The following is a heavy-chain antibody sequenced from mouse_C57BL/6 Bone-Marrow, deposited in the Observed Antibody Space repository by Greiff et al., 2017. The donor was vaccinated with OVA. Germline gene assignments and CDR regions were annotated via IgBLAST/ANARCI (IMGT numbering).Heavy chain of an antibody. CDR2: INHNSGST. CDR1: GYTFTSYW. V-gene: IGHV1-64*01. D-gene: IGHD3-1*01. Sequence: QVQLKQPGAELVKPGASVKLSCKASGYTFTSYWMHWVKPRPGPGLEWIGMINHNSGSTNYNEKFKSKATMHVDKSSSTAYMQLSSLTSKDTAVYYCARWGRDWGQGTTLTVSS. CDR3: ARWGRD. J-gene: IGHJ2*01.